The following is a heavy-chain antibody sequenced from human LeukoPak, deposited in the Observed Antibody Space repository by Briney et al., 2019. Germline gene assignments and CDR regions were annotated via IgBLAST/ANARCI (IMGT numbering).Heavy chain of an antibody. J-gene: IGHJ4*02. V-gene: IGHV1-69*13. CDR2: IIPIFGTA. Sequence: SVKVSCKASGGTFSSYAISWVRQAPGQGLEWMGGIIPIFGTANYAQKFQGRVTITADESTSTAYMELSSLRSEDTAVYYCASSYCSTTSCQRAFDYWGQGSLVTVSS. CDR1: GGTFSSYA. D-gene: IGHD2-2*01. CDR3: ASSYCSTTSCQRAFDY.